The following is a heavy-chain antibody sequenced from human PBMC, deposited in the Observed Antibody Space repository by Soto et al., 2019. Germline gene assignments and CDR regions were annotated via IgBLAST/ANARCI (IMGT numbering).Heavy chain of an antibody. CDR1: GYTFTSYA. V-gene: IGHV1-3*01. CDR2: INAGNGNT. D-gene: IGHD6-25*01. CDR3: AREAGRLQYFDY. J-gene: IGHJ4*02. Sequence: GASVKVSCKASGYTFTSYAMHWVRQAPGQRLEWMGWINAGNGNTKYSQKFQGRVTITRDTSASTAYMELSSLRSEDTAVYYCAREAGRLQYFDYWGQGTLVTVPS.